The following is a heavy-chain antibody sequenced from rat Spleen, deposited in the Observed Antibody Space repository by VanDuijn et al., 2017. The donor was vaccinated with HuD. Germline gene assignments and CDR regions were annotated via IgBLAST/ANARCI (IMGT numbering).Heavy chain of an antibody. J-gene: IGHJ2*01. CDR3: AWRNNIGTSRG. D-gene: IGHD1-5*01. Sequence: EVQVLESGGGLVQPGNSLKLSCATSGFTFSTAWMYWYRQFPEKRLEWVARIKAKSNNYATDYTESVKGRFTISRDDSKSSIYLQMNNLKEEDTAIYYCAWRNNIGTSRGWGQGVMVTVSS. CDR2: IKAKSNNYAT. CDR1: GFTFSTAW. V-gene: IGHV6-6*01.